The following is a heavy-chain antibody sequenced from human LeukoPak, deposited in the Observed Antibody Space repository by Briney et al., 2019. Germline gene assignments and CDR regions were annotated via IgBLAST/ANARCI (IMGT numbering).Heavy chain of an antibody. Sequence: GASVKVSCKASGYTFTSYGISWVRQAPGQGLEWMGWISAYNGNTNYAQKLQGRVTMTTETFTRTADMEVTSLRGDDTAVYYCARGVGNEGLTMWGQGTLITVSS. CDR1: GYTFTSYG. CDR2: ISAYNGNT. CDR3: ARGVGNEGLTM. J-gene: IGHJ3*01. V-gene: IGHV1-18*01. D-gene: IGHD3-3*01.